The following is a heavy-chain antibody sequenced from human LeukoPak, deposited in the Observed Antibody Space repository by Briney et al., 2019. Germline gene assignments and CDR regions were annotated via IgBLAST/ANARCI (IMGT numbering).Heavy chain of an antibody. J-gene: IGHJ4*02. CDR2: ISGSGGST. D-gene: IGHD2-15*01. V-gene: IGHV3-23*01. CDR3: AKVDIVVVVAAWFDY. Sequence: GGSLRLFCAASGFTFSSYAMSWVRQAPGKGLEWVSAISGSGGSTYYADSVKGRFTISRDNSKNTLYLQMNSLRAEDTAVYYCAKVDIVVVVAAWFDYWGQGTLVTVSS. CDR1: GFTFSSYA.